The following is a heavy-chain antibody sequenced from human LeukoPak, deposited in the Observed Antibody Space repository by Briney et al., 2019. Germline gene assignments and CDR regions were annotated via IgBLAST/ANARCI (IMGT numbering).Heavy chain of an antibody. CDR1: GYTFTSYG. CDR3: ARVRYYDFWSGYSDWYFDL. J-gene: IGHJ2*01. CDR2: ISAYNGNT. V-gene: IGHV1-18*01. Sequence: ASVKVPCKASGYTFTSYGISWVRQAPGQGLEWMGWISAYNGNTNYAQKLQGRVTMTTDTSTSTAYMELRSLRSDDTAVYYCARVRYYDFWSGYSDWYFDLWGRGTLVTVSS. D-gene: IGHD3-3*01.